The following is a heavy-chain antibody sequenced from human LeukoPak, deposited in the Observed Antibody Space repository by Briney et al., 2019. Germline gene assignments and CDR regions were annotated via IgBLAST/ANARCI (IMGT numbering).Heavy chain of an antibody. V-gene: IGHV3-7*01. D-gene: IGHD3-10*01. CDR3: VRFGIRGVIDGFDY. CDR2: IKQDGSAK. J-gene: IGHJ4*02. Sequence: GGSRRPSCAVSGSTFSTYWTGWVRQAPGKGLGGVANIKQDGSAKFYADSLKGRLTIPRDNAKNSLYLQMNSLRTEDAAVYYCVRFGIRGVIDGFDYWGQGTLVTVYS. CDR1: GSTFSTYW.